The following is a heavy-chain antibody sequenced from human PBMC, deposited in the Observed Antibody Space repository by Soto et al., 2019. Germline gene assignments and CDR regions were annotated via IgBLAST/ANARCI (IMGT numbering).Heavy chain of an antibody. CDR3: ARHIGYTDSSRFDP. D-gene: IGHD5-12*01. CDR2: IYYYGGT. J-gene: IGHJ5*02. V-gene: IGHV4-39*01. CDR1: GGSITSRDYY. Sequence: PSETLSLTCTVSGGSITSRDYYWGWLRQPPGKGLEWIGTIYYYGGTYYNPSLKSRVTMSVDTSTNQFSLKLTSMTAADTAVYYCARHIGYTDSSRFDPWGQGTPVTVSS.